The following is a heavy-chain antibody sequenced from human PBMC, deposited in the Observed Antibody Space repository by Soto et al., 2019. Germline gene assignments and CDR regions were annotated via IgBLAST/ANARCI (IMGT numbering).Heavy chain of an antibody. V-gene: IGHV3-30*18. CDR3: AKGGRQWLVTSDFNY. D-gene: IGHD6-19*01. CDR1: GFTFSDYA. CDR2: VSHDGRNT. Sequence: VQLVESGGGVVQPGRSLRLSCAASGFTFSDYARHWVRQAPGKGLEWVAVVSHDGRNTHYADSVKGRFTMSRDSSKNTVSREMTSLRAEDTAVYYCAKGGRQWLVTSDFNYWGQGALVTVSS. J-gene: IGHJ4*02.